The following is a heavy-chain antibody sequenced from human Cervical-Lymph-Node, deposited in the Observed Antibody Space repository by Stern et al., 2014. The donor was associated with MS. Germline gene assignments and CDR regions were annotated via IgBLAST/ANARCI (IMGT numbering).Heavy chain of an antibody. CDR1: GYTFINYY. D-gene: IGHD5-18*01. CDR3: ARPSTGGYTYGGNFDY. CDR2: ISPSGSTA. Sequence: VQLVQSGAEVKKPGASVKVSCEASGYTFINYYIHWVRQAPGQGLEWMGVISPSGSTANYEQKFQGRVTMTRDTSTSTVYMELSSLRSEDTAVYYCARPSTGGYTYGGNFDYWGQGALVTVSS. V-gene: IGHV1-46*03. J-gene: IGHJ4*02.